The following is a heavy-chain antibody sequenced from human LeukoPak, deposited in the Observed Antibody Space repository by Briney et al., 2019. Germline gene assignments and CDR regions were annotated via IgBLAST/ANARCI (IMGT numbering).Heavy chain of an antibody. Sequence: GASVKVSCKASGYTFTSYGISWVRQAPGQGLEWMGWISAYNGNTNYAQKLQGRVTITRDTSASTAYMELSSLRSEDTAVYYCARDEWFGELPNYYYYGMDVWGQGTTVTVSS. J-gene: IGHJ6*02. CDR1: GYTFTSYG. CDR2: ISAYNGNT. D-gene: IGHD3-10*01. V-gene: IGHV1-18*01. CDR3: ARDEWFGELPNYYYYGMDV.